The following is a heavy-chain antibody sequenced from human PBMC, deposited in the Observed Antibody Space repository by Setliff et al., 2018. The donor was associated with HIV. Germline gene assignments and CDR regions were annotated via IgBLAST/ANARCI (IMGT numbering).Heavy chain of an antibody. CDR2: INYSGTT. Sequence: SETLSLTCTVSGASVNSNNYYWSWIRQPPGKGLEWIGEINYSGTTNYNPSLKSRVTISVDTSKNQFSLNLRSVTAADTAVYYCARERDDSGDYLSLFVHWGQGALVTVSS. J-gene: IGHJ4*02. CDR3: ARERDDSGDYLSLFVH. CDR1: GASVNSNNYY. D-gene: IGHD4-17*01. V-gene: IGHV4-39*02.